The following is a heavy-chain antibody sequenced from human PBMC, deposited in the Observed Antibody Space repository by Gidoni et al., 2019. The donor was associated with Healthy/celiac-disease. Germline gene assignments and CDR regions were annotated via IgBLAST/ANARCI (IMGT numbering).Heavy chain of an antibody. Sequence: QVQLQQWGAGLLKPSETLSLTCAVYGGSFSGYYWSWIRQPPGKGLEWIGEINHSGSTNYNPSLKSRVTISVDTSKNQFSLKLSSVTAADTAVYYCARGYYDSSGYLLDYWGQGTLVTVSS. CDR1: GGSFSGYY. D-gene: IGHD3-22*01. CDR2: INHSGST. J-gene: IGHJ4*02. V-gene: IGHV4-34*01. CDR3: ARGYYDSSGYLLDY.